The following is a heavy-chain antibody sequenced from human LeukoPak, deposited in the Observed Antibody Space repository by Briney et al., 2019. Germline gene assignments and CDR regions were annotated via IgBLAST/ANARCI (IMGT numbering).Heavy chain of an antibody. CDR1: GGSISSYY. CDR2: IYYSGST. J-gene: IGHJ4*02. D-gene: IGHD3-10*01. V-gene: IGHV4-59*01. CDR3: ARGHYGSGGYALTVSYYFDY. Sequence: SETLSLTCTVSGGSISSYYWSWIRQPPGKGLEWIGYIYYSGSTNYNPSLKSRVTISVDTSKNQFSLKLSSVTAADTAVYYCARGHYGSGGYALTVSYYFDYWGQGTLVTVSS.